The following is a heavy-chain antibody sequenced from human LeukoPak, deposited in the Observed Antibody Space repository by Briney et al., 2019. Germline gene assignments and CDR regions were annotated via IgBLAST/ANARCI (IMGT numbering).Heavy chain of an antibody. CDR3: ARVRRSRAVAGIGWFDP. CDR1: GYTFTGYY. CDR2: INLNRGGT. Sequence: GASVTVTRQASGYTFTGYYIHWVRQAPGQGLEWVGCINLNRGGTNYAQKFQGRVTMTRDTSISTAYVELSRLRSDDTAVYYCARVRRSRAVAGIGWFDPWGQGTLVTVSS. J-gene: IGHJ5*02. D-gene: IGHD6-19*01. V-gene: IGHV1-2*02.